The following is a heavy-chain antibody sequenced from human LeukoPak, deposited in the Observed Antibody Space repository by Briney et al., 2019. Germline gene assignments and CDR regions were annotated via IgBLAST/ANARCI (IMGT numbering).Heavy chain of an antibody. CDR1: GLTFSSYT. Sequence: PGGSLRLSCAASGLTFSSYTLHWVRQAPGKGLEWVAVIWYDGSNKYYADSVKGRFTISRDNPKNTLYLQMNSLRAEDTAVYYCAIGGNYYDSSGQFDYWGQGTLVTVSS. J-gene: IGHJ4*02. D-gene: IGHD3-22*01. CDR2: IWYDGSNK. V-gene: IGHV3-33*08. CDR3: AIGGNYYDSSGQFDY.